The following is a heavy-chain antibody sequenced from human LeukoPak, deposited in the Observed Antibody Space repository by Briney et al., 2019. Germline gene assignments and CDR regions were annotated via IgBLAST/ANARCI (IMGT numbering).Heavy chain of an antibody. CDR3: AKVPYSSSASKVTDY. CDR2: IRYDGSNK. Sequence: PGGSLRLSCAASGFTFSSYGMHWVRQAPGKGLEWVAFIRYDGSNKYYADSVKGRFTISRDNSKNTLYLQMNSLRAEDTAAYYCAKVPYSSSASKVTDYWGQGTLVTVSS. V-gene: IGHV3-30*02. J-gene: IGHJ4*02. CDR1: GFTFSSYG. D-gene: IGHD6-6*01.